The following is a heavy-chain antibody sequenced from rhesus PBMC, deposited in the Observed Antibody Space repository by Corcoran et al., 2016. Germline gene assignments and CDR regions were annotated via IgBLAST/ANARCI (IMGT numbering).Heavy chain of an antibody. D-gene: IGHD3-22*01. CDR3: ARIAGVISYDY. V-gene: IGHV2S1*01. Sequence: QVTLKESGPALVKPTQTLTLTCTFSGCSISTSGMGVGWIRQPPGKAQEGLALIYWDDDKYYSTALKSRLTISKYTSKNQGVLTTTHMDPVDTATYYCARIAGVISYDYWGQGVLVPVSS. CDR1: GCSISTSGMG. CDR2: IYWDDDK. J-gene: IGHJ4*01.